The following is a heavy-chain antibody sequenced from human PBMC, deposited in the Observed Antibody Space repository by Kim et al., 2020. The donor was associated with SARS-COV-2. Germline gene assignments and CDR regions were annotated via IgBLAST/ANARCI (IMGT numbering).Heavy chain of an antibody. D-gene: IGHD5-18*01. J-gene: IGHJ4*02. V-gene: IGHV1-2*04. CDR3: ARGPTATSPYFDY. Sequence: AQKFQGWVTMTRDTYISTAYMELSRLRSDDTAVYYCARGPTATSPYFDYWGQGTLVTVSS.